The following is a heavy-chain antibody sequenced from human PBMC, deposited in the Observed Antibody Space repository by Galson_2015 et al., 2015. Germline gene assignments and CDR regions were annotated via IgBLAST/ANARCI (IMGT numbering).Heavy chain of an antibody. CDR1: GGSISSGGYY. CDR2: IYYSGST. Sequence: TLSLTCTVSGGSISSGGYYWSWIRQHPGEGLEWIGYIYYSGSTYYNSSLKSRITISVDTSRSQFSLKLSSVTAADTAVYYCARDYGGHGAFDIWGQGTMVTVSS. CDR3: ARDYGGHGAFDI. V-gene: IGHV4-31*03. J-gene: IGHJ3*02. D-gene: IGHD4/OR15-4a*01.